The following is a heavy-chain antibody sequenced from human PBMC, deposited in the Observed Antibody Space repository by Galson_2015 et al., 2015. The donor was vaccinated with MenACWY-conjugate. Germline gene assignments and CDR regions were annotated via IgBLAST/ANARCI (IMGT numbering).Heavy chain of an antibody. Sequence: SVKVSCKASGYTFTSYYMHWVRQAPGQGLEWMGIINPSGGSTSYAQKFQGRVTMTRDTSTSTVYMELSSLRSEDTAVYYCARSYYGSGSYYNHHDAFDIWGQGTMVTVSS. CDR1: GYTFTSYY. D-gene: IGHD3-10*01. CDR2: INPSGGST. CDR3: ARSYYGSGSYYNHHDAFDI. V-gene: IGHV1-46*01. J-gene: IGHJ3*02.